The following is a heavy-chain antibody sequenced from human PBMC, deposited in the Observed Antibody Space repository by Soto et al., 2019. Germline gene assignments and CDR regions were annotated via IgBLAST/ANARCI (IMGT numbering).Heavy chain of an antibody. D-gene: IGHD1-26*01. J-gene: IGHJ4*02. Sequence: EVQGLESGGDLVQPGGSLRRSCAASGCTFSTYAMSWVRQAPGKGLEWVPAIGPRGDITYYADSVKGRFTISMDNSKNTLFLQMSSLRAEDKAVYYCVAISRYSGWSGDSWGQGTLVTVSS. CDR1: GCTFSTYA. CDR2: IGPRGDIT. V-gene: IGHV3-23*01. CDR3: VAISRYSGWSGDS.